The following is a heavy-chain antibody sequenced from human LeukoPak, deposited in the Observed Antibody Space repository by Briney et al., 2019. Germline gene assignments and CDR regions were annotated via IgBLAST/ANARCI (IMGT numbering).Heavy chain of an antibody. CDR3: ARDGGWAAAGTSWFDP. Sequence: GGSLRLSCAASGFTFSSYWMHWVRQAPGKGQVWDSRINTDGSSTSYADSVKGRFTISGDNAKNTLYLQMNSLRAEDTAVYYCARDGGWAAAGTSWFDPWGQGTLVTVSS. V-gene: IGHV3-74*01. J-gene: IGHJ5*02. CDR2: INTDGSST. D-gene: IGHD6-13*01. CDR1: GFTFSSYW.